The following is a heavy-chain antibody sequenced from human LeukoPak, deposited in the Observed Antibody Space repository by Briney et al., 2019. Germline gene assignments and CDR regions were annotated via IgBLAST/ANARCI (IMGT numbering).Heavy chain of an antibody. V-gene: IGHV3-23*01. CDR3: AKPSSRQWLVRVLFDY. D-gene: IGHD6-19*01. J-gene: IGHJ4*02. CDR1: GFTFSSYA. Sequence: GGSLRLSCAASGFTFSSYAMSWVRQAPGKGLEWVSAISGSGGSTYYADSVKGRFTISRDNPKNTLYLQMNSLRAEDTAVYYCAKPSSRQWLVRVLFDYWGQGTLVTVSS. CDR2: ISGSGGST.